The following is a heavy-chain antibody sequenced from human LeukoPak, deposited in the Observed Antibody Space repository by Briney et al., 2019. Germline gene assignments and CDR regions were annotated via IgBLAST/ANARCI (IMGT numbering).Heavy chain of an antibody. V-gene: IGHV3-7*01. CDR2: IKQDGSEK. D-gene: IGHD1-26*01. Sequence: GGSLRLSCAASGFTFSSYWMSWVRQAPGEGREWVANIKQDGSEKYYVDSVKGRFTISRDNAKNSLYLQMNSLRAEDTAVYYCARNARSYRVDYFDYWGQGTLVTVSS. J-gene: IGHJ4*02. CDR3: ARNARSYRVDYFDY. CDR1: GFTFSSYW.